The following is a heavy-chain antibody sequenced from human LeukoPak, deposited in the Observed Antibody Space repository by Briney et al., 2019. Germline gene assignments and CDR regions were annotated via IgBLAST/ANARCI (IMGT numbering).Heavy chain of an antibody. J-gene: IGHJ4*02. V-gene: IGHV4-34*01. CDR2: IHPRGTI. D-gene: IGHD3-22*01. CDR1: GGSFSGYY. Sequence: KPSETLSLTCAVYGGSFSGYYWSWIRQPPGEGLEWIGEIHPRGTIDYNPSLKSRVTISGDTSKNQFSLKLTSVPAADTAVYYCARGIDRSKIAYWGQGTLVTVSS. CDR3: ARGIDRSKIAY.